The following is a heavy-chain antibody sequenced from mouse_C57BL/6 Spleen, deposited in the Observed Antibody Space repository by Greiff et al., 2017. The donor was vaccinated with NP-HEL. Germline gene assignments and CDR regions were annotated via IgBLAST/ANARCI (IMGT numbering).Heavy chain of an antibody. D-gene: IGHD2-3*01. V-gene: IGHV14-2*01. J-gene: IGHJ2*01. Sequence: VQLQQSGAELVKPGASVKLSCTASGFNIKDYYMHWVKQRTEQGLEWIGRIDPEDGETEYAPKFQGKATITADTSSNTAYLQLSSLTSEDTAVYYCARSPIYDGYYVVYWGQGTTLTVSS. CDR3: ARSPIYDGYYVVY. CDR1: GFNIKDYY. CDR2: IDPEDGET.